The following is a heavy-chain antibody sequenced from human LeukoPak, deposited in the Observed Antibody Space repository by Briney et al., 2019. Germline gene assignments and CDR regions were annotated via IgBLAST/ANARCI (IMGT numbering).Heavy chain of an antibody. CDR1: GGSISSYY. V-gene: IGHV4-39*07. J-gene: IGHJ5*02. CDR3: ARDDSSGYYYWFDP. Sequence: SETLSLTCTVSGGSISSYYWGWIRQPPGKGLEWIGNIYYSESTYYNPSLKSRVTISVDTSKNHFSLQLSSVTAADTAVYYCARDDSSGYYYWFDPWGQGTLVTVSS. CDR2: IYYSEST. D-gene: IGHD3-22*01.